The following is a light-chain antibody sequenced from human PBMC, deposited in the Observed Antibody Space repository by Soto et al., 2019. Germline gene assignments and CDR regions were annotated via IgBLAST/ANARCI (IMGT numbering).Light chain of an antibody. CDR3: LKSDTSSRT. CDR2: KSS. Sequence: DIQMTQSPSTLSASVGDRVTITCRASQSISNWLAGYQQKPGKAPKLLIYKSSYLEGGGPSRFSGSGSGTEAAHTMSSLHPDVFAIYYWLKSDTSSRTFGQGTKVEL. CDR1: QSISNW. V-gene: IGKV1-5*03. J-gene: IGKJ1*01.